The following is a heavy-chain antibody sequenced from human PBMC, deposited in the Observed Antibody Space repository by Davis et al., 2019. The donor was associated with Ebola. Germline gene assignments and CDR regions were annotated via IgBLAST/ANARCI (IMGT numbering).Heavy chain of an antibody. V-gene: IGHV6-1*01. J-gene: IGHJ3*02. CDR3: ARVNWGAGKAFDI. CDR1: GDSVSGSSNGA. D-gene: IGHD7-27*01. Sequence: PSETLSLTCAISGDSVSGSSNGAWNWIRQSPSRGLEWLGRTYYTSKWFNDYAVSVKSRITVNPDTSKNQFSPQLDSVTPEDTAIYYCARVNWGAGKAFDIWGQGSMVTVSS. CDR2: TYYTSKWFN.